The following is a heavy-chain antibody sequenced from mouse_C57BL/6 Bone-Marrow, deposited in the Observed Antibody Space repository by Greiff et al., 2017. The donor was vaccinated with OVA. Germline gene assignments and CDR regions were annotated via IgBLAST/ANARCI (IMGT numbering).Heavy chain of an antibody. CDR1: GFNIKDDY. D-gene: IGHD2-1*01. J-gene: IGHJ1*03. CDR2: IDPENGDT. CDR3: TTYGNYPYFDV. V-gene: IGHV14-4*01. Sequence: EVKLMESGAELVRPGASVKLSCTASGFNIKDDYMHWVKQRPEQGLEWIGWIDPENGDTEYASKFQGKATITADTSSNTAYLQLSSLTSEDTAVYYCTTYGNYPYFDVWGTGTTVTVSS.